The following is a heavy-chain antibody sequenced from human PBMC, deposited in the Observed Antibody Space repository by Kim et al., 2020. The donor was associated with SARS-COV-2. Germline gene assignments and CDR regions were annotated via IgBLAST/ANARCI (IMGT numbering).Heavy chain of an antibody. CDR3: ARAKGTAVTTRYAMDV. J-gene: IGHJ6*02. Sequence: LKSRVTIAVDTSKNQFSLKLIYVTAADTAVYYCARAKGTAVTTRYAMDVWGQGTTVTVSS. V-gene: IGHV4-59*01. D-gene: IGHD4-17*01.